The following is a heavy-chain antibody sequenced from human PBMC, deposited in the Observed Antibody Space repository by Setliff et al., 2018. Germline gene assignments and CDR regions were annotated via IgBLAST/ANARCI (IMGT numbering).Heavy chain of an antibody. Sequence: PGGSLRLSCTASGFNFNDFYMTWIRQAPGKGLEWLSNIRNDGATTSYADSVKGRFTISRDNVKNSLFLQMNSLRAEDTAVYYCARGHHVLRYFDWLFYASDAFDIWGQGTMVTVSS. CDR1: GFNFNDFY. D-gene: IGHD3-9*01. CDR2: IRNDGATT. V-gene: IGHV3-11*04. J-gene: IGHJ3*02. CDR3: ARGHHVLRYFDWLFYASDAFDI.